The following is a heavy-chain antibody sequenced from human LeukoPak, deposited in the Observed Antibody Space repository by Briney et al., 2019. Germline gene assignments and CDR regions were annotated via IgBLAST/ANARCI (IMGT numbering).Heavy chain of an antibody. CDR1: GGSISSSSYY. CDR3: ASVRRGFGESSKYYSYYYMDV. CDR2: IYYSGST. V-gene: IGHV4-39*01. D-gene: IGHD3-10*01. Sequence: SETLSLTCTVSGGSISSSSYYWGWIRQPPGKGLEWIANIYYSGSTYYNPSLKSRVTISVDASKNQLSLKLSAVTAADTAVYYCASVRRGFGESSKYYSYYYMDVWGNGTTVPIS. J-gene: IGHJ6*03.